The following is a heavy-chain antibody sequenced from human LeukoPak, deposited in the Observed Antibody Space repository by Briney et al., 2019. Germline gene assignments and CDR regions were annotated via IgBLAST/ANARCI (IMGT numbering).Heavy chain of an antibody. D-gene: IGHD3-22*01. CDR3: ATVPKRGVGITMIVVVT. J-gene: IGHJ5*02. CDR1: GFTFSSYS. V-gene: IGHV3-23*01. CDR2: ISGSGGST. Sequence: GGSLRLSCAASGFTFSSYSMNWVRQAPGKGLEWVSAISGSGGSTYYADSVKGRFTISRDNSKNTLYLQMNSLRAEDTAVYYCATVPKRGVGITMIVVVTWGQGTLVTVSS.